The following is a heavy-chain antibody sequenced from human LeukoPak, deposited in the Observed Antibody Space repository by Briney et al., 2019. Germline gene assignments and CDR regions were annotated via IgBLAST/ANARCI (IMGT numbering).Heavy chain of an antibody. Sequence: SETLSLTCTVSGGSISSYYWSWIRQPPGKGLEWIGYIYYSGSTNYNPSLKSRVTISVDTSKNQFSLKLSSVTAADTAVYYCARELVAAGPNWFDPWGQGTLVTVSS. V-gene: IGHV4-59*01. D-gene: IGHD6-13*01. CDR3: ARELVAAGPNWFDP. CDR2: IYYSGST. J-gene: IGHJ5*02. CDR1: GGSISSYY.